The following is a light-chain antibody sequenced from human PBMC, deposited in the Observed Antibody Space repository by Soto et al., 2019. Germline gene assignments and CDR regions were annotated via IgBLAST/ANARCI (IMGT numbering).Light chain of an antibody. J-gene: IGLJ2*01. CDR2: EVS. V-gene: IGLV2-14*02. CDR3: SSYTTSTAVI. Sequence: QSALTQPASVSGSPGQSITISCTGTSSDVGSYNLVSWYQQHPGKAPQPLIYEVSNRPSGVSDRFSGSKSGNTASLTISGLQAEDGADYYCSSYTTSTAVIFGGGTKLTV. CDR1: SSDVGSYNL.